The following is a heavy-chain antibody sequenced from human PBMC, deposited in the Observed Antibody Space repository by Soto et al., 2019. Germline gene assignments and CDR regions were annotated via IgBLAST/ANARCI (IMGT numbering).Heavy chain of an antibody. D-gene: IGHD3-10*01. CDR1: LSSYA. J-gene: IGHJ5*02. V-gene: IGHV3-23*01. Sequence: TGGSLRLSCAVSLSSYAMTWVRQAPGKGLEWVAGISVSGGSTNYAVSVKGRFTISRDNDKNTVYLQMNSLRAEDTAVYFCSKWSGFGDAWGQGTLVTVSS. CDR2: ISVSGGST. CDR3: SKWSGFGDA.